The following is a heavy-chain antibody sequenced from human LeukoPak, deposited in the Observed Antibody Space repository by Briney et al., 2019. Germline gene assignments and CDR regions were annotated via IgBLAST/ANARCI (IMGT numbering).Heavy chain of an antibody. Sequence: PSETLSLTRTVSGGSISSYYWSWIRQPPGKGLEWIGYIYYSGSTNYNPSLKSRVTISVDTSKNQFSLKLSSVTAADTAVYYCARDRGTGIDYWGQGTLVTVSS. CDR3: ARDRGTGIDY. J-gene: IGHJ4*02. V-gene: IGHV4-59*01. D-gene: IGHD3/OR15-3a*01. CDR2: IYYSGST. CDR1: GGSISSYY.